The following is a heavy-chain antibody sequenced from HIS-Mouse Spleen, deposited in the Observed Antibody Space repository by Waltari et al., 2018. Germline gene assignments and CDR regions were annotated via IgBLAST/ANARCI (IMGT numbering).Heavy chain of an antibody. V-gene: IGHV3-30*18. Sequence: QVQLVESGGGVVQPGRSLRLSCAASGFTFSSYGMHWVRWAPGKGVEGVEVISYDGSKKYYADSVKGRFTISRDNSKNTLYLQMNSLRAEDTAVYYCAKEYSSSHNWFDPWGQGTLVTVSS. CDR1: GFTFSSYG. D-gene: IGHD6-13*01. CDR2: ISYDGSKK. J-gene: IGHJ5*02. CDR3: AKEYSSSHNWFDP.